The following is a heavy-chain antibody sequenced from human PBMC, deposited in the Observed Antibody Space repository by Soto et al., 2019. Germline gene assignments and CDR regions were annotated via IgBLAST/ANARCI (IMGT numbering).Heavy chain of an antibody. CDR1: GYSFTSYW. D-gene: IGHD6-13*01. Sequence: GESLKISCKAIGYSFTSYWIGWVRHMPGKGLEWMGIIHPGDSDTRYSPSFQGQVTISADKSISTAYLQWSSLKASDTAMYYCATPGIAKVVNEGVFRYFQHWGQGTLVTVSS. J-gene: IGHJ1*01. CDR2: IHPGDSDT. V-gene: IGHV5-51*01. CDR3: ATPGIAKVVNEGVFRYFQH.